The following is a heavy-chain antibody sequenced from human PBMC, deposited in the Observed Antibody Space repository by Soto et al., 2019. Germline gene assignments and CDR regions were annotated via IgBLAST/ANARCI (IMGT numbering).Heavy chain of an antibody. CDR3: ARGVNSSGWYKLRYFDL. J-gene: IGHJ2*01. D-gene: IGHD6-19*01. CDR1: GFTFSSYD. CDR2: IGTAGDT. Sequence: EVQLVESGGGLVQPGGSLRLSCAASGFTFSSYDMHWVRQATGKGLEWVSAIGTAGDTYYPGSVKGRFTISRENAKNSLYLQMNSLRAGDTAVYYCARGVNSSGWYKLRYFDLWGRGTLVTVSS. V-gene: IGHV3-13*01.